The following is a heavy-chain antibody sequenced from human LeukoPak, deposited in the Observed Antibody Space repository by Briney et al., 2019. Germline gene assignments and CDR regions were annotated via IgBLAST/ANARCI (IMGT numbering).Heavy chain of an antibody. J-gene: IGHJ4*02. CDR3: AREMATTSFDY. V-gene: IGHV1-2*02. CDR1: GYTFTSYG. CDR2: INPNSGGT. Sequence: ASVKVSCKASGYTFTSYGISWVRQAPGQGLEWKGWINPNSGGTNHAQKFQGRVTMTRDTSISTAYMELSRLRSDDTAVYYCAREMATTSFDYWGQGTLVTVSS. D-gene: IGHD5-24*01.